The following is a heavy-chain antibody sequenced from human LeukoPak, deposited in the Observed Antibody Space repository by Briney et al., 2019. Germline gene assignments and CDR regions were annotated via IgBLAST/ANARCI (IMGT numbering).Heavy chain of an antibody. CDR1: GGSISSGGYC. V-gene: IGHV4-61*08. J-gene: IGHJ4*02. D-gene: IGHD2/OR15-2a*01. CDR2: IYYSGST. Sequence: PSQTLSLTCTVSGGSISSGGYCWSWIRQHPGKGLEWIGYIYYSGSTNYNPSLKSRVTISVDTSKNQFSLKLSSVTAADTAVYYCARDNSRVYDYWGQGTLVTVSS. CDR3: ARDNSRVYDY.